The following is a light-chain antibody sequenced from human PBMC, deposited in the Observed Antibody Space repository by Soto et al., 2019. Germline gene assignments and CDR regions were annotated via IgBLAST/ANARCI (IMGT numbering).Light chain of an antibody. CDR1: QNIDDY. CDR2: AAS. Sequence: DIQMTPSPSTLSASVGDRVTITCRASQNIDDYLAWYQQKPGKAPKRLIYAASSLQSGVPSRFSGSGSGTEFTLTISSLQPEDFGTYYCLQHNSYPITFGQGTRLE. CDR3: LQHNSYPIT. V-gene: IGKV1-17*01. J-gene: IGKJ5*01.